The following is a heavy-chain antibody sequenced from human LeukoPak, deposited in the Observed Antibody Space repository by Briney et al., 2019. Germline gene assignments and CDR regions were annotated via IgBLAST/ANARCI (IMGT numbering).Heavy chain of an antibody. V-gene: IGHV4-34*01. D-gene: IGHD5-18*01. J-gene: IGHJ4*02. Sequence: SETLSLTCAVYGGSFSGYYWSWIRKPPGKGLEWIGEINHSGSTNYNPSLKSRVTISVDTSKNQFSLKLSSVTAADTAVYYCARTILRRGYSYGTGLLDYWGQGTLVTVSS. CDR2: INHSGST. CDR3: ARTILRRGYSYGTGLLDY. CDR1: GGSFSGYY.